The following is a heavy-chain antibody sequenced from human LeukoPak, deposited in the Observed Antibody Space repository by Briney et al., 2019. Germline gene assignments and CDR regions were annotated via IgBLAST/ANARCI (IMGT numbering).Heavy chain of an antibody. CDR2: IYRSGST. J-gene: IGHJ4*02. CDR1: GGSISSGGYS. V-gene: IGHV4-30-2*01. D-gene: IGHD4-23*01. CDR3: AREIKVGTFDY. Sequence: PSETLSLTCAVSGGSISSGGYSWSWIRQPPGKGLEWIGYIYRSGSTYYNPSLKSRVTISVDRSKNQFSLKLSSVTAADTAVYYCAREIKVGTFDYWGQGTLVTVSS.